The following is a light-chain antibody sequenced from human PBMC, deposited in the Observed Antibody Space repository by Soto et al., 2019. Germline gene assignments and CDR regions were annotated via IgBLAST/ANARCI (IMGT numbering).Light chain of an antibody. V-gene: IGLV2-14*01. CDR1: SSDVGGYNY. CDR3: SSYSRSSTLYV. J-gene: IGLJ1*01. CDR2: EVT. Sequence: QSVLTQPASVSGCPGQSITISCTGTSSDVGGYNYVSWYQQHPGKAPKLMIYEVTNRPSGVSNRFSGSKSANTASLTISGLQAEDEADYYCSSYSRSSTLYVFGTGTKVTVL.